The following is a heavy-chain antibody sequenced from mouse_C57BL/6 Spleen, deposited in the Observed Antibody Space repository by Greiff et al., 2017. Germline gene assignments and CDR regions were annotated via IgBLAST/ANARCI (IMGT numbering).Heavy chain of an antibody. CDR1: GYTFTEYT. V-gene: IGHV1-62-2*01. Sequence: VQLQQSGAELVKPGASVKLSCKASGYTFTEYTIHWVKQRPGQGLEWIGRFYPGRGNIKYNEKFKDKATLTADKSSSTAYMELRSLTSEDSAVYFCARPPYSSGYVWLAYWGQGTLVTVSA. CDR3: ARPPYSSGYVWLAY. CDR2: FYPGRGNI. D-gene: IGHD3-2*02. J-gene: IGHJ3*01.